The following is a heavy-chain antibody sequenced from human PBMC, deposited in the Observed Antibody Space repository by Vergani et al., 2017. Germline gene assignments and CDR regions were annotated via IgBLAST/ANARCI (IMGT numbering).Heavy chain of an antibody. J-gene: IGHJ4*02. CDR2: ISWDGGST. D-gene: IGHD2-21*02. CDR1: GFTFDDYT. Sequence: EVQLVESGGVVVQPGGSLRLSCAASGFTFDDYTMHWVRQAPGKGLEWVSLISWDGGSTYYADSVKGRFTISRDNSKNSLYLQMDSLRSEDTALYYCAKYLRDPTDGLPDSWGPGTLVIVSS. V-gene: IGHV3-43*01. CDR3: AKYLRDPTDGLPDS.